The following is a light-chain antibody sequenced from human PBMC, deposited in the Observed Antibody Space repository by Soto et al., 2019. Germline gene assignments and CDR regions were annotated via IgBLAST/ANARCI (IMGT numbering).Light chain of an antibody. J-gene: IGLJ3*02. CDR2: EVS. V-gene: IGLV2-8*01. Sequence: QSALTQPPSASGSPGQSVTISCTGTSSDVGGYNYVSWYQQHPGKAPKLMIYEVSKRPSGVPDRFSGSKSGNTASLTVSGLQAEDEADYYCQSYDTRLSAEVFGGGTKLTVL. CDR1: SSDVGGYNY. CDR3: QSYDTRLSAEV.